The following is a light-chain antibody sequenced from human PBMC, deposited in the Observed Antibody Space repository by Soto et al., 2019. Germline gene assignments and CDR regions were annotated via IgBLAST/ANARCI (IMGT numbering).Light chain of an antibody. Sequence: QSALTQPASVSGSPGQSITISCTGTSRDIGGYNYVSWYQQYPGKAPKLMIYDVSNRPSGVSNRFSGSKSGNTASLTISGLQAEDEADYYCSSYTSSTLDVFGTGTKLTVL. V-gene: IGLV2-14*01. CDR1: SRDIGGYNY. J-gene: IGLJ1*01. CDR3: SSYTSSTLDV. CDR2: DVS.